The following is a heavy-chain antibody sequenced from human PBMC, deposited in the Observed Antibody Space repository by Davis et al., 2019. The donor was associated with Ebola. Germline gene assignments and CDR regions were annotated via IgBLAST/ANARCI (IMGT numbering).Heavy chain of an antibody. CDR1: GGSISSYY. V-gene: IGHV4-59*01. CDR3: ARGRGVDWFDP. J-gene: IGHJ5*02. Sequence: MLGGSLRLSCTVSGGSISSYYWSWIRQPPGKGLEWIGYIYYSGSTNYNPSLKSRVTISVDTSKNQFSLKLSSVTAADTAVYYCARGRGVDWFDPWGQGTLVTVSS. D-gene: IGHD3-10*01. CDR2: IYYSGST.